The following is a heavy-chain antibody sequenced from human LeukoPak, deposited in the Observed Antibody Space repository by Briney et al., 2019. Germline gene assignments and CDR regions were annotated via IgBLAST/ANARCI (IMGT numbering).Heavy chain of an antibody. CDR1: GFTFDDYV. V-gene: IGHV3-9*01. CDR2: ISWNSGSI. CDR3: AKGNAKWELLTPFDY. J-gene: IGHJ4*02. Sequence: GGSLRLSCAASGFTFDDYVMHWVRQAPGKGLEWVSGISWNSGSIGYADSVKGRFTISRDNAKNSLYLQMNSLRAEDTALYYCAKGNAKWELLTPFDYWGQGTLVTVSS. D-gene: IGHD1-26*01.